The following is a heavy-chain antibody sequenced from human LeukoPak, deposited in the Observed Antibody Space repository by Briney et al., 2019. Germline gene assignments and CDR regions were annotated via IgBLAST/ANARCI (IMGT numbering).Heavy chain of an antibody. D-gene: IGHD3-3*01. J-gene: IGHJ4*02. CDR2: ISGSGGST. CDR1: GFTFSSYA. CDR3: AKAGWITIFGVVSHFDY. V-gene: IGHV3-23*01. Sequence: GGSLRLSGAASGFTFSSYAMSWVRQAPGKGLEWVSAISGSGGSTYYADSVKGRFTISRDNSKNTLYLQMNSLRAEDTAVYYCAKAGWITIFGVVSHFDYWGQGTLVTVSS.